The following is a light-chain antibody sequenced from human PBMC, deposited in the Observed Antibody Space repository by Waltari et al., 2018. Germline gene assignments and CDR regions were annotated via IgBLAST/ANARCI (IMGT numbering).Light chain of an antibody. Sequence: DIKITHSPPSLSAPVGDSVPITCRASQSISNNLNWYQQKAGKAPKLLIYAASSLQSGVPSRFSGSGSGTDFTLTILSLQPDDFATYYCQQSYSTPPRTFGQGTKVENK. CDR3: QQSYSTPPRT. J-gene: IGKJ1*01. CDR1: QSISNN. V-gene: IGKV1-39*01. CDR2: AAS.